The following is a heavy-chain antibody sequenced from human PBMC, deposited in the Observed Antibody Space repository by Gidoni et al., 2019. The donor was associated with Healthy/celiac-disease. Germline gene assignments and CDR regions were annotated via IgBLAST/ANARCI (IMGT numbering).Heavy chain of an antibody. CDR3: ARVYYDSSGYSEFDY. J-gene: IGHJ4*02. CDR2: ISSSSSTI. Sequence: EVQLVESGGGLVPPGGSLRLSCAASGFTFSSYSMNWVRQAPGKGLEWVSYISSSSSTIYYADSVKGRFTISRDNAKNSLYLQMNSLRDEDTAVYYCARVYYDSSGYSEFDYWGQGTLVTVSS. CDR1: GFTFSSYS. V-gene: IGHV3-48*02. D-gene: IGHD3-22*01.